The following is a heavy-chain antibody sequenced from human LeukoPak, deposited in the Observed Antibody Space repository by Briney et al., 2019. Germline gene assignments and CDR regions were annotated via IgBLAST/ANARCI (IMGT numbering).Heavy chain of an antibody. D-gene: IGHD5-12*01. J-gene: IGHJ4*02. CDR1: GFTFSSYW. CDR2: VNTDGRST. Sequence: GGSLRLSCAASGFTFSSYWIHWVRQAPGKGLVWVSRVNTDGRSTSYADSVKGRFTISRDNAKTSLYLQMNSLRAEDTALYYCARDFERGYDLRYFFDYWGQGAPVTVSS. V-gene: IGHV3-74*01. CDR3: ARDFERGYDLRYFFDY.